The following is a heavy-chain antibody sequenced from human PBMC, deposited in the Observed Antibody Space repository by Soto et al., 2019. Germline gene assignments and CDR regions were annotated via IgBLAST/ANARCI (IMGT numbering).Heavy chain of an antibody. D-gene: IGHD2-15*01. Sequence: QVQLVESGGGVVQPGRSLRLSCAASGFTFSSYGMHWVRQAPGKGLEWAAVISYDGSNKYYADSVKGRFTISRDNSKNTLYLQRNSLRAEDTAVYYCANPKGGCTGGSGYRRCVLLGLGFDYWVQGPLVTFSS. J-gene: IGHJ4*02. CDR2: ISYDGSNK. V-gene: IGHV3-30*18. CDR3: ANPKGGCTGGSGYRRCVLLGLGFDY. CDR1: GFTFSSYG.